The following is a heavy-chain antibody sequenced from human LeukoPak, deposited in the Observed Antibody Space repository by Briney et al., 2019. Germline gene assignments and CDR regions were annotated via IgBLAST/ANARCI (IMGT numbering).Heavy chain of an antibody. CDR3: ARGLKRWWGPFDY. V-gene: IGHV3-53*01. D-gene: IGHD2-15*01. CDR1: GFTVSSNY. J-gene: IGHJ4*02. Sequence: GGSLRLSCAASGFTVSSNYMSWVRQAPGKGLEWVSVIYSGGSTYYADSVKGRFTISRDNSKNTLYPQMNSLRAEDTAVYYCARGLKRWWGPFDYWGQGTLVTVSS. CDR2: IYSGGST.